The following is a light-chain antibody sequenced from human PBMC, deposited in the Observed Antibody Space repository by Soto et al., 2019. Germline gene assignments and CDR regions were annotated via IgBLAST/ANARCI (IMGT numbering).Light chain of an antibody. CDR1: SSDIGGYNY. J-gene: IGLJ3*02. V-gene: IGLV2-14*01. Sequence: QSALTQPASVSGSPGQSITISCTGTSSDIGGYNYVSWDQQYPGKAPKLIIYEVTSRPSGVSSRFSGSKSGNTASLTISGLQPEDEADYYCSSYTSSRTWVFGGGTKLTVL. CDR3: SSYTSSRTWV. CDR2: EVT.